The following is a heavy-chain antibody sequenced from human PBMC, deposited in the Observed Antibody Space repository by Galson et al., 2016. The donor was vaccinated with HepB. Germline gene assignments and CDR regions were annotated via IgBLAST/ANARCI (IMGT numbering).Heavy chain of an antibody. CDR3: ARGAYCNTNFCPGPFDY. CDR1: GLSFSYHY. V-gene: IGHV3-72*01. Sequence: SLRLAGAASGLSFSYHYMGRGRWAPLKGHDRVARTRNKPHRYSTQYAAPGKGRFTISRDDSKNSIYLQMNSLKIEDTAVYYCARGAYCNTNFCPGPFDYWGQGTRVTVSS. D-gene: IGHD2/OR15-2a*01. CDR2: TRNKPHRYST. J-gene: IGHJ4*02.